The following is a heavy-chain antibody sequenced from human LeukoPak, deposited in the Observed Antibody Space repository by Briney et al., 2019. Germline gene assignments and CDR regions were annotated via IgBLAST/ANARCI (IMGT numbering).Heavy chain of an antibody. Sequence: PGGSLRLSCAASGFTFSSYAMSWVRQAPGKGLEWVSSISSSSSYIYYADSVKGRFTISRDNAKNSLYLQMNSLRAEDTAVYYCARGKGQVAAPVDYWGQGTLVTVSS. V-gene: IGHV3-21*01. CDR2: ISSSSSYI. D-gene: IGHD2-15*01. CDR3: ARGKGQVAAPVDY. CDR1: GFTFSSYA. J-gene: IGHJ4*02.